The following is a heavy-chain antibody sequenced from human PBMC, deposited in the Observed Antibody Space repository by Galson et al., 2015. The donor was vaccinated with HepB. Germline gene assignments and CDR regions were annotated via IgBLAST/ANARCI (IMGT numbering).Heavy chain of an antibody. CDR1: GGSINNYY. D-gene: IGHD4-23*01. V-gene: IGHV4-59*01. Sequence: ETLSLTCIVSGGSINNYYWSWIRQSPGKGLEWIGFMYFGGSTNYNPSLQSRAAISVDTSKTQFFLSLSSVTAADTAVYYCARAVYGGDHYYYHGLDVWGQGTTVIVSS. CDR2: MYFGGST. J-gene: IGHJ6*02. CDR3: ARAVYGGDHYYYHGLDV.